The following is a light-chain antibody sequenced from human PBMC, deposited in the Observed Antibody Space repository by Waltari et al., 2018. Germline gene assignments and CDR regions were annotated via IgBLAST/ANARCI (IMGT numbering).Light chain of an antibody. CDR1: NSDVGSYNY. CDR3: SSYAGNDLVI. J-gene: IGLJ2*01. V-gene: IGLV2-14*01. CDR2: EVT. Sequence: QSALTQPASVSGSPGQSITISCTGTNSDVGSYNYVSWYQQNPGKAPKLMIYEVTNRPSGLSNRFSGSKSGNTASLTITELQAEDEADYYCSSYAGNDLVIFGGGTKLTVL.